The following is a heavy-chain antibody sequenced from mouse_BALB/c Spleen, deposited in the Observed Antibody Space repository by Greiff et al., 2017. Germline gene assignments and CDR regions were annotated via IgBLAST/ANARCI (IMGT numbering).Heavy chain of an antibody. V-gene: IGHV1S126*01. CDR2: IDPSDSET. Sequence: QVQLQQSGPQLVRPGASVKISCKASGYSFTSYWMHWVKQRPGQGLEWIGMIDPSDSETRLNQKFKDKATLTVDKSSSTAYMQLSSPTSEDSAVYYCARGITTVVARGAMDYWGQGTSVTVSS. J-gene: IGHJ4*01. CDR1: GYSFTSYW. CDR3: ARGITTVVARGAMDY. D-gene: IGHD1-1*01.